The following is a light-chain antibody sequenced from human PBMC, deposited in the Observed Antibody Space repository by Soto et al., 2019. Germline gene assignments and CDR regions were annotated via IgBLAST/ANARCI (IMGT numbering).Light chain of an antibody. J-gene: IGKJ1*01. V-gene: IGKV1-27*01. CDR3: QQYNNWPRT. CDR1: QGISNY. Sequence: DIKMTQSPSSLSASVGNRVSITCRASQGISNYLAWYQQKPGKVPKVLIYAASTLQPGVPSRFSGSGSGTDFTLTINSLQPDDIATYYCQQYNNWPRTFGQGTKVDIK. CDR2: AAS.